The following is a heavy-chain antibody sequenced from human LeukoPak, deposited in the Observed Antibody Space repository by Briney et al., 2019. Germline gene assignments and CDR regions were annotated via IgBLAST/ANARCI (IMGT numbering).Heavy chain of an antibody. Sequence: GGSLRLSCAASGFTVSSNYMSWVRQAPGKGLEWVSVIYSGGSTYYADSVKGRFTISRDNSKNTLYLQMNSLRAEDTAVYYCARDARVWELLGAFDIWGQGTMVTVSS. CDR1: GFTVSSNY. D-gene: IGHD1-26*01. CDR3: ARDARVWELLGAFDI. CDR2: IYSGGST. J-gene: IGHJ3*02. V-gene: IGHV3-53*01.